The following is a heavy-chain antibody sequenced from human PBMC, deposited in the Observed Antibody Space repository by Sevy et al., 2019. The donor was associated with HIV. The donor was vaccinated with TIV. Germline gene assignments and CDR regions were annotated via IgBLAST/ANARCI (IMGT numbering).Heavy chain of an antibody. CDR2: IKSRPDGGTT. J-gene: IGHJ6*02. CDR3: ATDPIIVVLVTDGMDV. V-gene: IGHV3-15*01. D-gene: IGHD2-8*02. CDR1: GFTFTYAW. Sequence: GGSLRLSCAASGFTFTYAWMSWVRQAPGKGLELVGRIKSRPDGGTTDYAATVKGRLTISRDDSKNTLYLQMNSLKTEDSAVYYCATDPIIVVLVTDGMDVWGQGTTVTVSS.